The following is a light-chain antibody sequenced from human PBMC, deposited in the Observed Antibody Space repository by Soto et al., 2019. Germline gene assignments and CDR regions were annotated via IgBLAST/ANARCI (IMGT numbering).Light chain of an antibody. CDR1: QSISSW. V-gene: IGKV1-5*03. J-gene: IGKJ1*01. Sequence: DIQMTQSPSTLSASVGDRVTITCRASQSISSWLAWYQQKPGKAPNLLIYKASTLKSAVPSRFSGSGSETKFTLTISSLQTNDFATYYCQQYNTFPLTFGQGTKLEIK. CDR2: KAS. CDR3: QQYNTFPLT.